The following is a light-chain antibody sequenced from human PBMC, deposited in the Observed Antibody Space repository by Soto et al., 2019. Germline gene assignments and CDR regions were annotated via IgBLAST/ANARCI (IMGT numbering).Light chain of an antibody. CDR1: QSVSSSY. CDR3: QPHRSSAGT. J-gene: IGKJ1*01. CDR2: GAS. Sequence: ITWIQNPGTRSVYPKKRAALSCRASQSVSSSYLAWYQQKPGQAPRLLIYGASSRATGIPDRFSGSGPGTDFALALRCLQPCEFAVYICQPHRSSAGTVARGTKVDIK. V-gene: IGKV3-20*01.